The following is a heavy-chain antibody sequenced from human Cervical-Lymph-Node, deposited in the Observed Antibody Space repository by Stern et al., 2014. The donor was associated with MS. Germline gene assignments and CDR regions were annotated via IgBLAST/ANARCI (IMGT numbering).Heavy chain of an antibody. Sequence: VQLVESGGGVVQPGRSLRLSCAASGFTFSSYGMHWVRQAPGKGLERVAVIWYDGSNKDYADSVKGRFTISRDNSKNTLYLQMNSLRAEDTAVYYCARGLGTYDSSGYWVFDYWGQGTLVTVSS. CDR1: GFTFSSYG. J-gene: IGHJ4*02. CDR3: ARGLGTYDSSGYWVFDY. D-gene: IGHD3-22*01. V-gene: IGHV3-33*01. CDR2: IWYDGSNK.